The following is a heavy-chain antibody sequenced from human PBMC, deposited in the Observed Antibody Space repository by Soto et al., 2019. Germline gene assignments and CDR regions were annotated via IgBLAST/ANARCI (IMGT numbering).Heavy chain of an antibody. CDR2: INPNSGGT. D-gene: IGHD3-9*01. J-gene: IGHJ3*02. CDR1: GYTFTGYY. V-gene: IGHV1-2*04. Sequence: GASVKVSCKASGYTFTGYYMHWVRQAPGQGLEWMGWINPNSGGTNYAQKFQGWVTMTRDTSISTAYMELSRLRSDDTAVYYCARVTPYYDILTGYYTMRFDAFDIWGQGTMVTVSS. CDR3: ARVTPYYDILTGYYTMRFDAFDI.